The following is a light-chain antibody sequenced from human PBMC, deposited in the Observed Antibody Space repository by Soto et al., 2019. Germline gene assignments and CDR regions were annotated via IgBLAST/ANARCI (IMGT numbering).Light chain of an antibody. CDR1: SSDVGGYNY. V-gene: IGLV2-8*01. J-gene: IGLJ3*02. CDR2: EVT. CDR3: SSYAASNNFYFV. Sequence: QSVLTQPPSASGSPGQSVTISCTGTSSDVGGYNYVSWYQQYPGRAPKLMIYEVTKRPSGVPDRFSGSKSGNTASLTVSGLQAEDEADYCCSSYAASNNFYFVFGGGTKLTVL.